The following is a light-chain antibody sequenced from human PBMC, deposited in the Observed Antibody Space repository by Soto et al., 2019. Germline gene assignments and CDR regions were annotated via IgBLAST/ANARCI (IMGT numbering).Light chain of an antibody. CDR1: QSIHIY. J-gene: IGKJ2*01. Sequence: DIQMTQSPSTLSGSVGDRVTITCRASQSIHIYLAWYQQKPGKAPKLLLYRASNLEGGVPSRFSGSGSGTDFTLTISILQPDDMATYYYQQYHSYLSTFGQGTKVEIK. CDR3: QQYHSYLST. V-gene: IGKV1-5*03. CDR2: RAS.